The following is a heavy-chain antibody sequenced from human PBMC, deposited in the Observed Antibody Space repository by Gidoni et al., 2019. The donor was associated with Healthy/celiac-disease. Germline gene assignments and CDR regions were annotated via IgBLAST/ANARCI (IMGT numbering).Heavy chain of an antibody. Sequence: QVQLVVSGGGVVQPGRPLSLPCAASGFTFSRYAMHWVRQAPGKGLEWVAVISNDGSNKYYADSVKGRFTISRDNSKNTLYLQMNSLRAEDTAVYYCAREGPNYYYGMDVWGQGTTVTVSS. CDR3: AREGPNYYYGMDV. V-gene: IGHV3-30-3*01. J-gene: IGHJ6*02. CDR1: GFTFSRYA. CDR2: ISNDGSNK.